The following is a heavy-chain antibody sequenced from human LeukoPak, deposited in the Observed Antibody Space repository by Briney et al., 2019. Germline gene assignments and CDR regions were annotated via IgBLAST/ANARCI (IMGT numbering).Heavy chain of an antibody. CDR1: GGSISSYY. CDR3: ARGGRITMFGVVIMRGAFDI. D-gene: IGHD3-3*01. Sequence: SETLSLTCSVSGGSISSYYWSWIRQPAGKGLEWIGRIYTSGSTNYSPSLKSRVTMSIDTSKNQFSLKLSSVTAADTAVYYCARGGRITMFGVVIMRGAFDIWGQGTMVTVSS. J-gene: IGHJ3*02. CDR2: IYTSGST. V-gene: IGHV4-4*07.